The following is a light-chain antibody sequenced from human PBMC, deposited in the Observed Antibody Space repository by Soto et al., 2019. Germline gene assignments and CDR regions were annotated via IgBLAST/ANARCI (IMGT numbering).Light chain of an antibody. CDR1: QSVGST. J-gene: IGKJ4*01. CDR2: GAS. V-gene: IGKV3-11*01. Sequence: EIVLTQSPATLSLSPGERATLSCRASQSVGSTLAWYQQKPGQAPSLIIYGASNRAGGVPARFSGSGSGTDFTLTSSSLEPEDFAVYHCQQRSTWLTFGGGTKVEIK. CDR3: QQRSTWLT.